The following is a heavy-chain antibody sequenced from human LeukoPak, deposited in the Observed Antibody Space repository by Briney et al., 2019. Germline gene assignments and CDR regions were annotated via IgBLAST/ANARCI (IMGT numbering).Heavy chain of an antibody. CDR3: AKGSPDYYGSGRPGWFDP. Sequence: GGSLRLSCAASGFTFSSYAMSWVRQAPGKGLEWVSDISGSGGSTYYADSVKGRFTISRDNSKNTLYLQMNGLRAEDTAVYYCAKGSPDYYGSGRPGWFDPWGQGTLVTVSS. D-gene: IGHD3-10*01. CDR2: ISGSGGST. CDR1: GFTFSSYA. J-gene: IGHJ5*02. V-gene: IGHV3-23*01.